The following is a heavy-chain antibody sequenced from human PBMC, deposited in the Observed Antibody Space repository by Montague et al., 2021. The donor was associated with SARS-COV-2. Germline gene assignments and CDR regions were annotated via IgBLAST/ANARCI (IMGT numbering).Heavy chain of an antibody. V-gene: IGHV4-34*01. Sequence: SDTLSLTRALYGGSFSGYYWSWIRQPPGKGLEWIGEINHSGSTNYNPSLKSRVTIPVDTSKNQFSLKLSSVTAADTAVYYCARGRGTALFRRVYFGMDVWGQGTTVTVSS. J-gene: IGHJ6*02. D-gene: IGHD1-1*01. CDR3: ARGRGTALFRRVYFGMDV. CDR2: INHSGST. CDR1: GGSFSGYY.